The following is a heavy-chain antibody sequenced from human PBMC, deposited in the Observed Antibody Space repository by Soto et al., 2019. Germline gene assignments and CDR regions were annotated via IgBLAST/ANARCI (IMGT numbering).Heavy chain of an antibody. V-gene: IGHV6-1*01. CDR2: TYRGSESYN. J-gene: IGHJ4*02. CDR1: GDSVSNNAVA. Sequence: QVQLQQSGPGILKASQTLSVTCAISGDSVSNNAVAWNWIRQSPSGGLEWLGRTYRGSESYNDYSISLKRRVTINSDPSKNQFSLQLTSVTSDDTAVYYCARGKNAAFDYWGQGTVVTVSS. CDR3: ARGKNAAFDY.